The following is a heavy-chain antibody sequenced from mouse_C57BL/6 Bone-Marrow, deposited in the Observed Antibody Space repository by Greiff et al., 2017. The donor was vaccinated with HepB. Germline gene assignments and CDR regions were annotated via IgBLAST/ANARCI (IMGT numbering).Heavy chain of an antibody. CDR1: GYAFSSSW. V-gene: IGHV1-82*01. J-gene: IGHJ3*01. CDR2: IYPGDGDT. CDR3: ARWRDYVAWFAY. Sequence: VKLKESGPELVKPGASVKISCKASGYAFSSSWMNWVKQRPGKGLEWIGRIYPGDGDTNYNGKFKGKATMTADKSSSTAYMQLSSLTSEDSAVYICARWRDYVAWFAYWGQGTLVTVSA. D-gene: IGHD2-4*01.